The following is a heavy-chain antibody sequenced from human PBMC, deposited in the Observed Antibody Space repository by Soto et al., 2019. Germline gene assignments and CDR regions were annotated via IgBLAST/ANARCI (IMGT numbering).Heavy chain of an antibody. V-gene: IGHV3-21*01. J-gene: IGHJ2*01. Sequence: GGSLRLSCAASGFTFSSYSMNWVRQAPGKGLEWVSSISSSSSYIYYADSVKGRFTISRDNAKNSLYLQMNSLRAEDTAVYYCARDLADSSPPRYLDLWGRGTLVTVSS. CDR2: ISSSSSYI. CDR1: GFTFSSYS. CDR3: ARDLADSSPPRYLDL. D-gene: IGHD6-13*01.